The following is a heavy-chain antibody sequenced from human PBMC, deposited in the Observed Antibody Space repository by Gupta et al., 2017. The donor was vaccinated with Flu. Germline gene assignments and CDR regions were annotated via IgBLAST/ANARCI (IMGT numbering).Heavy chain of an antibody. Sequence: EVQLVEAGGGLVKLGGCAGLSCAAPGFTVRNAWLSGAGQAPGKGLEWVGRIKSKTDGGTTDYAAPVKGRFTISRDDSKNTLYLQMNSLKTEDTAVYYCTSQLELLYYGMDVWGQGTTVTVSS. CDR3: TSQLELLYYGMDV. D-gene: IGHD1-7*01. V-gene: IGHV3-15*01. CDR2: IKSKTDGGTT. CDR1: GFTVRNAW. J-gene: IGHJ6*02.